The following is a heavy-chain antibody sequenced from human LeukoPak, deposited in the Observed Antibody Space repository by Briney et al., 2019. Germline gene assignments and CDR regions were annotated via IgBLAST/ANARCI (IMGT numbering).Heavy chain of an antibody. CDR1: GGSISSSSYY. V-gene: IGHV4-39*07. CDR2: IYYSGST. Sequence: PSETLSLTCTVSGGSISSSSYYWGWIRQPPGKGLEWIGSIYYSGSTYYNPSLKSRVTISVDTPKNQFSLKLSSVTAADTAVYYCARGDYCSSTSCYTNWFDPWGQGTLVTVSS. CDR3: ARGDYCSSTSCYTNWFDP. D-gene: IGHD2-2*02. J-gene: IGHJ5*02.